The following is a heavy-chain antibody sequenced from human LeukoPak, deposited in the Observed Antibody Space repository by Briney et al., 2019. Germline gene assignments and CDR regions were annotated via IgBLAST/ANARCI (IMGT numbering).Heavy chain of an antibody. V-gene: IGHV3-23*01. CDR3: ARDLSSGSYFDY. CDR2: ISGSGGST. D-gene: IGHD3-10*01. CDR1: GFTFSSYA. J-gene: IGHJ4*02. Sequence: QPGGSLRLSCAASGFTFSSYAMSWVRQAPGKGLEWVSAISGSGGSTYYADSVKGRFTISRDNAKNSLYLQMNSLRAEDTAVYYCARDLSSGSYFDYWGQGTLVTVSS.